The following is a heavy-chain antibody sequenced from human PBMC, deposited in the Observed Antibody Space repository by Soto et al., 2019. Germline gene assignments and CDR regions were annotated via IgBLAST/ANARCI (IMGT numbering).Heavy chain of an antibody. CDR3: AREESGYYGGWFDP. D-gene: IGHD3-22*01. V-gene: IGHV1-8*01. CDR1: GYTFTSYD. CDR2: MNPNSGNT. J-gene: IGHJ5*02. Sequence: ASVKVSCKASGYTFTSYDINWVRQATGQGLEWMGWMNPNSGNTGYAQKFQGRVTMTGNTYISTAYMELSSLRSEDTAVYYCAREESGYYGGWFDPWGQGTLVTVCS.